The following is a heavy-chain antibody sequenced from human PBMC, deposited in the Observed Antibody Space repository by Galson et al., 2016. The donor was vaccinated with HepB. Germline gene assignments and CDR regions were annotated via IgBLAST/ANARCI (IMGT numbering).Heavy chain of an antibody. CDR3: ATRYDSSGYYPYWYFDL. CDR2: ISAYNDNT. D-gene: IGHD3-22*01. J-gene: IGHJ2*01. V-gene: IGHV1-18*01. Sequence: SVKVSCKASVYNFTSYGFSWVRQAPGQGLEWMGWISAYNDNTKYAQRVQGRVTMTTATSTSPAYMELRSLRSDDTAVYYGATRYDSSGYYPYWYFDLWGRGTLVTVSS. CDR1: VYNFTSYG.